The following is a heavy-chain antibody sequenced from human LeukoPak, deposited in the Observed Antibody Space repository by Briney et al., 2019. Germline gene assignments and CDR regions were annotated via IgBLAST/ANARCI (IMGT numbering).Heavy chain of an antibody. V-gene: IGHV1-3*01. D-gene: IGHD4-17*01. CDR2: INAGNGNT. J-gene: IGHJ3*02. CDR3: ARVRDYGDYGDAFDI. CDR1: GYTFTSYA. Sequence: PGASVKFSCKASGYTFTSYAMHWVRQAPGQRLEWMGWINAGNGNTKYSQKFQGRVTITRDTSASTAYMELRSLRSDDTAVYYCARVRDYGDYGDAFDIWGQGTMVTVSS.